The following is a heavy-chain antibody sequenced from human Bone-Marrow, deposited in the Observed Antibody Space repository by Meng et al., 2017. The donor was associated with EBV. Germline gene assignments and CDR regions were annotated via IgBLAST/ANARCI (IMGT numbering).Heavy chain of an antibody. CDR2: ISSSSYI. D-gene: IGHD2-21*02. Sequence: EVQLVESGGGLVKPGGSLRLCCAAFGFTFSSYSMNWVRQAPGKGLEWVSSISSSSYIYYADSVKGRFTISRDNAKNSLYLQMNSLRAEDTAVYYCARDPFGGKAYCGGDCQDYWGQGTLVTVSS. V-gene: IGHV3-21*01. CDR1: GFTFSSYS. CDR3: ARDPFGGKAYCGGDCQDY. J-gene: IGHJ4*02.